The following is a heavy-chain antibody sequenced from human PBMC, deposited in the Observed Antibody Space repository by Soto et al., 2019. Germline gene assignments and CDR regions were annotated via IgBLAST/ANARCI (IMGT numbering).Heavy chain of an antibody. J-gene: IGHJ4*02. D-gene: IGHD6-6*01. V-gene: IGHV3-7*01. CDR2: IKQDGTEK. Sequence: GGSLRLSCTASGFMFNNYWMTWVGQAPGKGLEWVANIKQDGTEKYYVDSVKGRFTISRDNSKNTLYLQMNSLRAEDTAVYYCARDDSSSSGADYRAQRTLVTGSS. CDR3: ARDDSSSSGADY. CDR1: GFMFNNYW.